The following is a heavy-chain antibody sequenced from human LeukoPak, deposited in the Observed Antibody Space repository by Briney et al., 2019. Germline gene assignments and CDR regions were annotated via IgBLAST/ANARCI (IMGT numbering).Heavy chain of an antibody. CDR2: IKKDGSEK. V-gene: IGHV3-7*01. Sequence: GGSLRLSCAASGFTFSSYWMSWVRQAPGKGLEWVANIKKDGSEKYSVDSVKGRFTISRDNSKNTLYLQMGSLRAEDMAVYYCARESWSGYPNFDYWGQGTLVTVSS. D-gene: IGHD3-3*01. CDR1: GFTFSSYW. CDR3: ARESWSGYPNFDY. J-gene: IGHJ4*02.